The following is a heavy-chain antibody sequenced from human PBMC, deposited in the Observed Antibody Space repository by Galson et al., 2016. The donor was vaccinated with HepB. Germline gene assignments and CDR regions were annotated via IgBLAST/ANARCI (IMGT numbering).Heavy chain of an antibody. Sequence: SLRLSCAASGFTLSNYWVHWVRQSPGKGLVWVSRMNPDGTTINYGDSVRGRFTISRDSAKNKVYLQMNSLRVEDTAMYYCARDMFGEYDQWGQGTLVTVSS. J-gene: IGHJ4*02. D-gene: IGHD3-10*02. CDR3: ARDMFGEYDQ. CDR1: GFTLSNYW. CDR2: MNPDGTTI. V-gene: IGHV3-74*01.